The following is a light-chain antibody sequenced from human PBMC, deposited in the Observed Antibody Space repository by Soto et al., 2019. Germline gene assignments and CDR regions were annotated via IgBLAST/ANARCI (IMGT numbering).Light chain of an antibody. Sequence: QAVVTQDPSLTVSPGGTVTLTCGSSPGAVTSGHYPSWFQQKPGQAPRTLIYDTSNKHSWTPARFSGSLLGGKAALTLSGAQPEDEAEYYCLLSYSGASGVFGGGTKVTVL. CDR1: PGAVTSGHY. V-gene: IGLV7-46*01. CDR3: LLSYSGASGV. CDR2: DTS. J-gene: IGLJ3*02.